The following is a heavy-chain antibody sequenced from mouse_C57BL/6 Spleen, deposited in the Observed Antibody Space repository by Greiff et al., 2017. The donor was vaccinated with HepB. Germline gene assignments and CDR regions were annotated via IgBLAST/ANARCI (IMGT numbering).Heavy chain of an antibody. CDR1: GFTFSDYG. D-gene: IGHD1-1*01. Sequence: EVKLVESGGGLVKPGGSLKLSCAASGFTFSDYGMHWVRQAPEKGLEWVAYISSGSSTIYYAATVKGRFTISRDNAKKNLFRQMTSLRSEDTAMYYCARLYYGSRNYVDYWGQGTTLTVSS. CDR2: ISSGSSTI. J-gene: IGHJ2*01. CDR3: ARLYYGSRNYVDY. V-gene: IGHV5-17*01.